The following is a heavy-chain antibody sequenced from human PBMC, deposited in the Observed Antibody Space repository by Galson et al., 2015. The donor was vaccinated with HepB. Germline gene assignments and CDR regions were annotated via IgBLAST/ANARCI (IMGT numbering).Heavy chain of an antibody. CDR3: AKDVGDYYYYGMDV. V-gene: IGHV3-30*02. J-gene: IGHJ6*02. D-gene: IGHD3-16*01. CDR2: IRYDGSNK. Sequence: SLRLSCAASGFTFSSYGMHWVRQAPGKGLEWVAFIRYDGSNKYYADSVKGRFTISRDNSKNTLYLQMNSLRAEDTAVYYCAKDVGDYYYYGMDVWGQGTTVTVSS. CDR1: GFTFSSYG.